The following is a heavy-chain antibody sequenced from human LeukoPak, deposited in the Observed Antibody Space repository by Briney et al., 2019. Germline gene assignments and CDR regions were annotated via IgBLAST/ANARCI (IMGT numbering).Heavy chain of an antibody. J-gene: IGHJ5*02. CDR2: IYTSGSP. CDR1: GGSISNYY. V-gene: IGHV4-4*07. Sequence: PSDTVSLTCSVWGGSISNYYWRWIRQPAGKGREGIGRIYTSGSPNYNPSLKSRVTMSLDTSKNQFSLKLSSVTAADTAVYYCARIGSGSYDNWFDPWGQGTLVIVSS. D-gene: IGHD3-10*01. CDR3: ARIGSGSYDNWFDP.